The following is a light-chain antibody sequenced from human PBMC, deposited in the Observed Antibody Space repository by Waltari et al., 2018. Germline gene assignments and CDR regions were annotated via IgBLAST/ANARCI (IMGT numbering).Light chain of an antibody. J-gene: IGLJ1*01. CDR1: SSDVGGYNY. CDR2: DVS. Sequence: QSALTQPASVSGSPGQSLTISCTGTSSDVGGYNYVSWYQQHPGKAPKLMIYDVSKRPSGVSNRCSGSKSGNTASLTISGLQAEDEADYYCSSYTSSSSYVFGTGTKVTVL. CDR3: SSYTSSSSYV. V-gene: IGLV2-14*01.